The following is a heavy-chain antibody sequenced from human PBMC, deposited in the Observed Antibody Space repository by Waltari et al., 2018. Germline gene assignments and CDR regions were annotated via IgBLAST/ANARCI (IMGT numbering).Heavy chain of an antibody. D-gene: IGHD2-15*01. V-gene: IGHV4-34*01. CDR1: EGSFSAFF. CDR3: VRSHCIGDSCFRYFDS. J-gene: IGHJ4*02. CDR2: INHGVKT. Sequence: VRLDQWGTELVEPWETLSLTCAVYEGSFSAFFWSWVRQAPGKGLEWIGEINHGVKTDYNPSLTSRLFMSVDPSKNQFSLMLSSVTAADTAVYYCVRSHCIGDSCFRYFDSWGQGTLVTVSS.